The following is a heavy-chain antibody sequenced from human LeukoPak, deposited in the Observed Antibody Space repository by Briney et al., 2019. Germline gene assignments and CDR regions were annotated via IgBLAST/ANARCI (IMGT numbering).Heavy chain of an antibody. CDR3: DTHSNEVTILLAAFDI. CDR2: IYYSGST. J-gene: IGHJ3*02. CDR1: AGSIIRYY. V-gene: IGHV4-59*08. D-gene: IGHD3-10*01. Sequence: PSETLTFICTVHAGSIIRYYWSSLRQPPGKGLEWIGYIYYSGSTNYNPSLKSRVTISVETPKNNKSLTLSSVTPAYTTVYYSDTHSNEVTILLAAFDIWGQGKMVTVSS.